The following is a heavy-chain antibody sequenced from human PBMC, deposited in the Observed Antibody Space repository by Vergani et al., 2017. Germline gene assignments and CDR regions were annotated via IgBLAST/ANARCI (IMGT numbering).Heavy chain of an antibody. CDR2: INHSGST. D-gene: IGHD2-2*01. CDR3: ARWGYQLLQADWFDP. V-gene: IGHV4-59*12. Sequence: QVQLQESGPGLVKPSETLSLTCTVSGGSISSYYWSWIRQPPGKGLEWIGEINHSGSTNYNPSLKSRVTISVDTSKNQFSLKLSSVTAADTAVYYCARWGYQLLQADWFDPWGQGTLVTVSS. CDR1: GGSISSYY. J-gene: IGHJ5*02.